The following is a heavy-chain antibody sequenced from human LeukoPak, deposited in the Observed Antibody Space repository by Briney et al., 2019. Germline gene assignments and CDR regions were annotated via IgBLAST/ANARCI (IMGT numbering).Heavy chain of an antibody. V-gene: IGHV4-4*02. CDR2: FYHRGTT. D-gene: IGHD6-19*01. Sequence: SGTLSLTCIVSGDSISSGNWWSWVRQPPGKGLEWIGDFYHRGTTNYNPSLKSRVSISVDMSKNHLFLNLTSVTAADTAVYYCAGESYHWLALDYWGQGTLVTVSS. CDR1: GDSISSGNW. CDR3: AGESYHWLALDY. J-gene: IGHJ4*02.